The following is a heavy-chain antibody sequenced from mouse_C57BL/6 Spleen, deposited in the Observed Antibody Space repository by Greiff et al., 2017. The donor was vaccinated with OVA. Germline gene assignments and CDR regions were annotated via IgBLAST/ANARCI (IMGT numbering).Heavy chain of an antibody. V-gene: IGHV5-17*01. D-gene: IGHD1-1*01. CDR3: ARTTLYYYGSSPYYFDY. Sequence: DVQLVESGGGLVKPGGSLKLSCAASGFTFSDYGMHWVRQAPEKGLEWVAYISSGSSTIYYADTVKGRFTISRDNAKNTLFLQMTSLRSEDTAMYYCARTTLYYYGSSPYYFDYWGQGTTLTVSS. J-gene: IGHJ2*01. CDR1: GFTFSDYG. CDR2: ISSGSSTI.